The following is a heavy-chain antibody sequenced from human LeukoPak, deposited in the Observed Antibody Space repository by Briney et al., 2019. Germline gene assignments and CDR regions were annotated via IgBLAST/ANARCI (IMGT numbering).Heavy chain of an antibody. Sequence: ASVKVSCKASGGTFSSYAISWVRQAPGQGLEWMGGIIPIFGTANYAQKFQGRVTITTDESTSTAYKELSSLRSEDTAVYYCARNLWFGELSYFDYWGQGTLVTVSS. CDR2: IIPIFGTA. J-gene: IGHJ4*02. D-gene: IGHD3-10*01. CDR3: ARNLWFGELSYFDY. V-gene: IGHV1-69*05. CDR1: GGTFSSYA.